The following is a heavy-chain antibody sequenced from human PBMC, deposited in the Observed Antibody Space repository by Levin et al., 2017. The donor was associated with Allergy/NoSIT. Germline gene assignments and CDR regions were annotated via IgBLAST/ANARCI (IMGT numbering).Heavy chain of an antibody. CDR3: VRLESSAYYYVVY. J-gene: IGHJ4*02. CDR2: IGPDNSDT. CDR1: GYTFINYW. Sequence: GGSLRLSCKASGYTFINYWIGWVRQMPGKGPEWMGIIGPDNSDTRYSPSFEGQVTISVDKSISTAYLQWRSLKASDTAMYYCVRLESSAYYYVVYWGLGTLVTVSS. V-gene: IGHV5-51*01. D-gene: IGHD3-22*01.